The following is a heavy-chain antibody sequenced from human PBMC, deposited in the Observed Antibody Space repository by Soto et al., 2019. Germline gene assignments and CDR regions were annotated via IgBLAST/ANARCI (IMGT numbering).Heavy chain of an antibody. CDR1: GGSVSSGSYY. CDR2: IYYSGST. V-gene: IGHV4-61*01. J-gene: IGHJ6*02. D-gene: IGHD5-18*01. Sequence: SETLSLTCTVSGGSVSSGSYYWSWIRQPPGKGLEWIGDIYYSGSTNYNPSLKSRVTISVDTSKNQLSLKLSSVAAADRAVEDSARVHTARTQVRSYYGMHVWRQGTTVTFSS. CDR3: ARVHTARTQVRSYYGMHV.